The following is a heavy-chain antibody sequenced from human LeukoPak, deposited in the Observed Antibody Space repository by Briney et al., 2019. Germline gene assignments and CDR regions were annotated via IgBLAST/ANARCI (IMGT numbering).Heavy chain of an antibody. CDR3: ARDLPHYYYDNSGLHVFDV. CDR2: ISAYNGNT. J-gene: IGHJ3*01. V-gene: IGHV1-18*01. CDR1: GYTFTSYG. D-gene: IGHD3-22*01. Sequence: ASVKVSCKASGYTFTSYGISWVRQAPGQGLEWMGWISAYNGNTNYAQKVQGRVTMTTDTFTSTAYMELRSLRSDDTAVYYCARDLPHYYYDNSGLHVFDVWGQGTMVTVSS.